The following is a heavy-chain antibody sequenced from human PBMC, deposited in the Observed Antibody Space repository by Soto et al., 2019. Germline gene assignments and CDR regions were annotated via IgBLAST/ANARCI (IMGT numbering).Heavy chain of an antibody. D-gene: IGHD3-16*01. CDR2: ARNTVNSYTR. CDR3: ARGGRTDGRYVDS. CDR1: GFTISDYY. Sequence: VLLVESGGGLVQPGGSLSLSCAAAGFTISDYYMDWVRQAPGMGLEWVARARNTVNSYTREYAAAVKGRVTSSRDGSENSVELQRNSLKTEDTAVYYGARGGRTDGRYVDSWGQGTLVTVSA. V-gene: IGHV3-72*01. J-gene: IGHJ4*02.